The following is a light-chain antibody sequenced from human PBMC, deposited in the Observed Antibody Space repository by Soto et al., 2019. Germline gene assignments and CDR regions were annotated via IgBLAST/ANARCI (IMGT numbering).Light chain of an antibody. CDR3: QQYYSTLT. J-gene: IGKJ4*01. V-gene: IGKV4-1*01. Sequence: IVMTQSPDCLAVSLGERATINCKSSQSVLYSSNNKNYLAWYQQKPGQPPKLLIYWASTRESGVPDRFSGSGSGTDFSLTISSLQAEDVAVYYCQQYYSTLTFGGGTKVDIK. CDR1: QSVLYSSNNKNY. CDR2: WAS.